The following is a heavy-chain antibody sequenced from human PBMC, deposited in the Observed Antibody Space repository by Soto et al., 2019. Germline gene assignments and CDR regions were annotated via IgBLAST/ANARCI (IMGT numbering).Heavy chain of an antibody. CDR3: ASRYCNGGSCQSRYYYGMDV. V-gene: IGHV1-2*04. Sequence: QVQLVQSGAEVKKPGASVRVSCKASGYSFTDYHIHWVRQAPGQGLEWLGRINPKSGGTSTAQKFQGWVTMTRDRSISTVYMELSSLRSEDTAVYFCASRYCNGGSCQSRYYYGMDVWGQGTTVTVSS. J-gene: IGHJ6*02. CDR1: GYSFTDYH. CDR2: INPKSGGT. D-gene: IGHD2-15*01.